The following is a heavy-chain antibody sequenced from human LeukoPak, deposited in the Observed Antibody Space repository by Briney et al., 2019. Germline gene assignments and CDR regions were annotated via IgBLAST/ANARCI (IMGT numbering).Heavy chain of an antibody. J-gene: IGHJ4*02. D-gene: IGHD2-2*01. CDR1: GYTFTGYY. Sequence: ASVKVSCKASGYTFTGYYMHWVRQAPGQGLEWMGWINPNSGGTNYAQKFQGRVTMTRDTSISIAYMELSRLRSDDTAVYYCARGSRYCSSTSCWEFDYWGQGTLVTVSS. CDR2: INPNSGGT. V-gene: IGHV1-2*02. CDR3: ARGSRYCSSTSCWEFDY.